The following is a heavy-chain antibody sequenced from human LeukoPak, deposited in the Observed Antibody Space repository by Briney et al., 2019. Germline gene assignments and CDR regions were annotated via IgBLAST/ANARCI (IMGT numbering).Heavy chain of an antibody. D-gene: IGHD1-14*01. J-gene: IGHJ4*02. CDR3: AKDQAQVYGYFDY. Sequence: PGGSLRLSCAASGFTFSSYGMHWVSQAPGKGLEWVTFIRYDGSNKYYADSVKGRFTISRDNSKNTLYLQMNSLRAEDTAVYYCAKDQAQVYGYFDYWGQGTLVTVSS. CDR1: GFTFSSYG. CDR2: IRYDGSNK. V-gene: IGHV3-30*02.